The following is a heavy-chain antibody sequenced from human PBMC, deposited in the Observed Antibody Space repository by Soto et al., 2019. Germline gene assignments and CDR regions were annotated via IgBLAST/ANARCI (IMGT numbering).Heavy chain of an antibody. D-gene: IGHD6-6*01. Sequence: KPSETLSLTCTVSGGSISSGDYYWSWIRQPPGRGLEWIGYIYYSGSTYYNPSLKSRVTISVDTSKNQFSLKLSSVTAADTAVYYCARGKQLVSRYYYYGMDVWGQGTTVTVPS. V-gene: IGHV4-30-4*01. CDR2: IYYSGST. CDR1: GGSISSGDYY. J-gene: IGHJ6*02. CDR3: ARGKQLVSRYYYYGMDV.